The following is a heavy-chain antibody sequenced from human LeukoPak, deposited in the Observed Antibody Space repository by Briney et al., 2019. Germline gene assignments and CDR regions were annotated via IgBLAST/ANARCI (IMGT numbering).Heavy chain of an antibody. CDR1: GGSISSHY. V-gene: IGHV4-59*11. CDR2: IYYSGST. CDR3: ARGGGYYDFWSGYYLDGGRLGEKYYFDY. D-gene: IGHD3-3*01. J-gene: IGHJ4*02. Sequence: SETLSLTCTVSGGSISSHYWSWIRQPPGKGLEWIGYIYYSGSTNYNPSLKSRVTISVDTSKNQFSLKLSSVIAADTAVYYCARGGGYYDFWSGYYLDGGRLGEKYYFDYWGQGTLVTVSS.